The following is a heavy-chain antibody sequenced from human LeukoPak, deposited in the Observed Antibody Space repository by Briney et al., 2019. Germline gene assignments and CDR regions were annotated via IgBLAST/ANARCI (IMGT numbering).Heavy chain of an antibody. V-gene: IGHV3-48*01. Sequence: GGSLRLSCAASGFTFDDYGMSWVRQAPGKGLEWVSYISSSSSTIYYADPVKGRFTISRDNAKNSLYLQMNSLRAEDTAVYYCARVSRGLRFLEWASAYYMDVWVKGTTVTVSS. CDR1: GFTFDDYG. D-gene: IGHD3-3*01. J-gene: IGHJ6*03. CDR3: ARVSRGLRFLEWASAYYMDV. CDR2: ISSSSSTI.